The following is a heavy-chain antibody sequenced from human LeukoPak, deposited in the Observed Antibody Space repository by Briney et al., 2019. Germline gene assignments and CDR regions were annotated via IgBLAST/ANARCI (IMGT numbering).Heavy chain of an antibody. Sequence: TSETLSLTCTVSGGSFSNYSWTWIRQPAGKGLEWIGRISSRGSTNYNPSLKSRVTMSVDTSKNQFSLKLSSVTAADTAVYYCAREADTTPIPQNVFAVWGRGTMVTVSS. J-gene: IGHJ3*01. CDR2: ISSRGST. V-gene: IGHV4-4*07. CDR3: AREADTTPIPQNVFAV. CDR1: GGSFSNYS. D-gene: IGHD2-15*01.